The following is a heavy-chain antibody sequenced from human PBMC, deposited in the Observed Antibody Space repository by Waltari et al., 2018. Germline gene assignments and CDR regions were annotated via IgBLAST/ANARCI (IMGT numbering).Heavy chain of an antibody. J-gene: IGHJ5*01. CDR1: VFIFPTSA. CDR2: ISGGGENT. V-gene: IGHV3-23*01. CDR3: VREGAVVYPPDPNWFDS. Sequence: EVPLLESGGGLVQLGGSLSLSCAASVFIFPTSAVTGVRPAPAKGPEWVSAISGGGENTYYADSVRGRFTIARDNSRNTLYLQMRSLRVEDTAIYYCVREGAVVYPPDPNWFDSWGQGTLVTVSS. D-gene: IGHD2-15*01.